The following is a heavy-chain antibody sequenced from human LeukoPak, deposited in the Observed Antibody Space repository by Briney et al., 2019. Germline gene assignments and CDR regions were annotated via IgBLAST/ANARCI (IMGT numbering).Heavy chain of an antibody. CDR3: ASLVDTAMSY. D-gene: IGHD5-18*01. CDR2: IYYSGST. J-gene: IGHJ4*02. V-gene: IGHV4-59*08. CDR1: GGSISSDY. Sequence: SETLSLTCTVPGGSISSDYWSWVRQPPGKGLEWIGYIYYSGSTNYNPSLKSRVTISIDNSKNQFSLKLSSVTAADTAVYYCASLVDTAMSYWGQGTLVTVSS.